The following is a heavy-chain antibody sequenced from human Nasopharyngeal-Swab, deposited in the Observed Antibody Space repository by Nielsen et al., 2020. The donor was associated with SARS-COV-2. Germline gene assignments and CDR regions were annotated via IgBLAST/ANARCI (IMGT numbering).Heavy chain of an antibody. CDR2: IYYSGNT. Sequence: SAPLSLTCTVSGFSITSGGFYWTCIRQHPGKGLEWIGYIYYSGNTYYNPSLESRITISVDTSKNQFSLKLNSVTAADTAVYYCARGWAGHYFDYWGRGTLVTVSS. J-gene: IGHJ4*02. D-gene: IGHD3-10*01. CDR3: ARGWAGHYFDY. CDR1: GFSITSGGFY. V-gene: IGHV4-31*03.